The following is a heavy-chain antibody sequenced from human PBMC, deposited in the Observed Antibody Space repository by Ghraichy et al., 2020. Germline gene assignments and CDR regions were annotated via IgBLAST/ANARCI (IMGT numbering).Heavy chain of an antibody. J-gene: IGHJ4*02. D-gene: IGHD6-19*01. CDR1: GFTFSIYA. Sequence: GESLNISCAASGFTFSIYAMSWVRQAPGKGLHWVSAISATGGSTYYADSVRGRFTISRDNSKNTLYLQLNSLTTDDTGIYYCAKDRDEYSSGWYPPDYWGQGTLVPLSS. CDR2: ISATGGST. V-gene: IGHV3-23*01. CDR3: AKDRDEYSSGWYPPDY.